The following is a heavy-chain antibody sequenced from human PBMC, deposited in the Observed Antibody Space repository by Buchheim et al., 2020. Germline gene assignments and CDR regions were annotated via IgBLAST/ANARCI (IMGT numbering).Heavy chain of an antibody. J-gene: IGHJ4*02. CDR1: GFTFSSYG. Sequence: QVQLVESGGGVVQPGRSLRLSCAASGFTFSSYGMHWVRQAPGKGLEWVAVISYDGSNKYYADSVKGRFTISRDNSKNTLYLQMNSLRAEDTAVYYCAKGASSGWFLFDYWGQGTL. D-gene: IGHD6-19*01. V-gene: IGHV3-30*18. CDR3: AKGASSGWFLFDY. CDR2: ISYDGSNK.